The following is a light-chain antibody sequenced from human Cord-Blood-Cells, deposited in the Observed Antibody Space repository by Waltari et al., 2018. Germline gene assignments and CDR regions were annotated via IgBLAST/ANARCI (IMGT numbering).Light chain of an antibody. CDR2: EGS. CDR1: SSDVGGYKL. Sequence: QSALTQPASVSGSPGQSITISCTGTSSDVGGYKLFSWYQQHPAKAPKLMIYEGSKRPSGVSNRFSGSKSGNTASLTISGLQAEDEADYYCCSYAGSSTYVFGTGTKVTVL. CDR3: CSYAGSSTYV. J-gene: IGLJ1*01. V-gene: IGLV2-23*01.